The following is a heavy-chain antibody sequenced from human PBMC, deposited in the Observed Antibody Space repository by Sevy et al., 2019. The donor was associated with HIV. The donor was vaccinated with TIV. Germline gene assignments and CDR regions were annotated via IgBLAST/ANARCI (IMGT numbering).Heavy chain of an antibody. D-gene: IGHD3-22*01. CDR1: TFSVTDNY. CDR2: IYSGGST. J-gene: IGHJ6*02. Sequence: GGSLRLSCAASTFSVTDNYMSWVRQAPGKGLEWVSTIYSGGSTFYADSVKGRLTISRDNSKNTLYLQMNSLRAEGTAVYYCARDRYYDASGYYYYYSGLDVWGQGTTVTVS. CDR3: ARDRYYDASGYYYYYSGLDV. V-gene: IGHV3-66*01.